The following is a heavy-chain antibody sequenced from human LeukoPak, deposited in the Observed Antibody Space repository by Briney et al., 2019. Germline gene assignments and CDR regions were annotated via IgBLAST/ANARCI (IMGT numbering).Heavy chain of an antibody. J-gene: IGHJ4*02. CDR2: ISGGSGST. Sequence: GGSLRLSCAASGFTFSSYAMSWVRQAPGKGLAWVSTISGGSGSTYCADSVKGRFTISRDNSKNTLYLQMNSLRDEDTAVYYCAKHRFESGGYHSTDWGQGTPATVSS. CDR3: AKHRFESGGYHSTD. CDR1: GFTFSSYA. D-gene: IGHD3-22*01. V-gene: IGHV3-23*01.